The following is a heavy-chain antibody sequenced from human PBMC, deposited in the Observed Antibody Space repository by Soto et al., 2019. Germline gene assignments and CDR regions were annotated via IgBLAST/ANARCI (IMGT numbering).Heavy chain of an antibody. J-gene: IGHJ4*01. V-gene: IGHV1-69*02. CDR3: ARGPGVVVAAVYGLWY. D-gene: IGHD2-15*01. Sequence: SVKVSCKASGGTFSSYTISWVRQAPGQGLEWMGRIVPILGIANYAQKFQGRVTITADKSTSTAYMELSSLRSDDTAVYYCARGPGVVVAAVYGLWYWG. CDR1: GGTFSSYT. CDR2: IVPILGIA.